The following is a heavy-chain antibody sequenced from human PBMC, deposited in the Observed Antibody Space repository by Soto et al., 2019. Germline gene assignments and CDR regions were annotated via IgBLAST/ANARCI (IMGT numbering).Heavy chain of an antibody. V-gene: IGHV3-15*01. Sequence: GGSLRLSCAASGFTFSHAWMSWVRQAPGKGLEWVGRIKSKADGETKDYGAPVRGRFTISRGDSKDTLYLQMNSLRIEDTAVYYCCVVKRRDQYSTSGYWFDPWGPGTLVTVSS. CDR3: CVVKRRDQYSTSGYWFDP. CDR1: GFTFSHAW. J-gene: IGHJ5*02. D-gene: IGHD2-15*01. CDR2: IKSKADGETK.